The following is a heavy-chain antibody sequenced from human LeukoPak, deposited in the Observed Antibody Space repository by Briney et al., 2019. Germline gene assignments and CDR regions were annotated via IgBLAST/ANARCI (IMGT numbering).Heavy chain of an antibody. V-gene: IGHV3-30-3*01. Sequence: GGSLRLSCAASGFTFSNAWMNWVRQAPGKGLEWVAVISHDGGTAHYAGSVKGRFTISRDTSKNTLYLQMNTMGPEDTAVYYCARDINWNYMDLWGQGTLVTVSS. CDR1: GFTFSNAW. CDR2: ISHDGGTA. J-gene: IGHJ4*02. CDR3: ARDINWNYMDL. D-gene: IGHD1-1*01.